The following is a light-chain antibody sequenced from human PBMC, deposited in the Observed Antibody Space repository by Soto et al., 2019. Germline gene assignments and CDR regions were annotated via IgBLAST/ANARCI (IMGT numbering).Light chain of an antibody. CDR1: ESVDIN. CDR3: QQYKNWPRT. J-gene: IGKJ1*01. CDR2: GAS. Sequence: EIVLTQSPATLSVSPGERVTLSCRASESVDINLAWYQQKPGKAPRLLIYGASTRATDMPGTFSGRGSGTEFTLTISGLQSEDFAVYYCQQYKNWPRTFGQGTKVDIK. V-gene: IGKV3-15*01.